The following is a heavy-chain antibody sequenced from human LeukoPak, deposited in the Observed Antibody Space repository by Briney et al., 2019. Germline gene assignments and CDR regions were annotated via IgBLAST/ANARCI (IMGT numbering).Heavy chain of an antibody. J-gene: IGHJ4*02. V-gene: IGHV1-2*02. CDR3: ARGRGTTSSNFDY. Sequence: GASVKVSFKSSGYTFTGYYMHWVRQAPGQGLAWMGWINPNNGGTNYAQKFQGRVTMTRDTSISTAYMELSRLTSDDTAVYYCARGRGTTSSNFDYWGQGTLVTVSS. CDR2: INPNNGGT. D-gene: IGHD2-2*01. CDR1: GYTFTGYY.